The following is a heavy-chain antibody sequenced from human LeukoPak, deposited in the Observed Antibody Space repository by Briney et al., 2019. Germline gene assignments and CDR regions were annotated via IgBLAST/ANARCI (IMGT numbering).Heavy chain of an antibody. D-gene: IGHD1-26*01. Sequence: PGGSLRLSWAASGFTFSSFDMSWVRQAPGEGLEWVSGVTDNGGHTYYADSVKGRFTISRDNSKNTLYLQMNSLRVEDTAVYYCAKASYSGSYSWDYWGQGTLVTVSS. CDR3: AKASYSGSYSWDY. CDR2: VTDNGGHT. J-gene: IGHJ4*02. CDR1: GFTFSSFD. V-gene: IGHV3-23*01.